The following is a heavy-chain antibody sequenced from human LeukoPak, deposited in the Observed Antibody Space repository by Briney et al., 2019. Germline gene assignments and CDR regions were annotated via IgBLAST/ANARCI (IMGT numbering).Heavy chain of an antibody. D-gene: IGHD3-9*01. CDR1: GFTFSSYW. Sequence: GGSLRLSCAASGFTFSSYWMHWVRQAPGKGLVWVSRINSDGSSTSYADSVKGRFTISRDNAKNTLYLQMNSLRAEDTAVYYCARERTFRLVIDNDAFDIWGQGTMVIVSS. V-gene: IGHV3-74*01. CDR3: ARERTFRLVIDNDAFDI. J-gene: IGHJ3*02. CDR2: INSDGSST.